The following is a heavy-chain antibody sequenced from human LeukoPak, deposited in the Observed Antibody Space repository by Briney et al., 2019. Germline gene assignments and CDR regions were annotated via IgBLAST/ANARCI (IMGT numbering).Heavy chain of an antibody. CDR1: GFTFSSYA. D-gene: IGHD4-17*01. J-gene: IGHJ3*02. CDR3: ARDPNGDYAFDI. CDR2: ISYDGSNE. V-gene: IGHV3-30-3*01. Sequence: GRSLRLSCAASGFTFSSYAMHWVRQAPGKGLEWVAVISYDGSNEYYADSVKGRFTISRDNSKNTLYLQMNSLRAEDTAVYYCARDPNGDYAFDIWGQGTMVTVSS.